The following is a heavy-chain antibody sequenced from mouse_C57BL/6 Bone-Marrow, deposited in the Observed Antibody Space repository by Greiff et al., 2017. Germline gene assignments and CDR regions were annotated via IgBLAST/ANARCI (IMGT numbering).Heavy chain of an antibody. J-gene: IGHJ3*01. CDR2: INPNNGGT. D-gene: IGHD2-10*02. V-gene: IGHV1-18*01. CDR1: GYTFTDYN. Sequence: EVQLQESGPELVKPGASVKIPCKASGYTFTDYNMDWVKQSHGKSLEWIGDINPNNGGTIYNQKFKGKATLTVDKSSSTAYMELRSLTSEDTAVYYCARMGLMFAYWGQGTLVTVSA. CDR3: ARMGLMFAY.